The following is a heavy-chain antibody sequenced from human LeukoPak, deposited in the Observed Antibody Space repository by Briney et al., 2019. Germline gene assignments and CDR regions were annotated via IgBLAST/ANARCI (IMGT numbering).Heavy chain of an antibody. Sequence: PGGSLRLSWAAAGWSASTNYRNWGRQAAGKVLELGSVIYDGGDTYYSKSVKGRFTISRDNSKNTVYLHMNSLRAEDTAVYYRARSFIRRQMTTVPLAYSDHWGQGPLVTVSS. V-gene: IGHV3-66*01. J-gene: IGHJ4*02. CDR1: GWSASTNY. D-gene: IGHD4-17*01. CDR3: ARSFIRRQMTTVPLAYSDH. CDR2: IYDGGDT.